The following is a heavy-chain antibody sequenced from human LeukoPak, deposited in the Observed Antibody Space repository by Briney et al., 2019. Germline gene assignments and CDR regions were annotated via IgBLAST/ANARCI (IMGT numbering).Heavy chain of an antibody. CDR3: ARVGRAWLHLGDFFEF. CDR2: ISYVGITK. V-gene: IGHV3-30*04. CDR1: RWTFSRYS. J-gene: IGHJ4*02. D-gene: IGHD5-24*01. Sequence: GWWLRLSCPASRWTFSRYSMHWVRPAAARGVAWVARISYVGITKYYADSVKGGFTISRDNTKNTLYLQMNSLRAEDTAVYLCARVGRAWLHLGDFFEFWGEGTLVTVSS.